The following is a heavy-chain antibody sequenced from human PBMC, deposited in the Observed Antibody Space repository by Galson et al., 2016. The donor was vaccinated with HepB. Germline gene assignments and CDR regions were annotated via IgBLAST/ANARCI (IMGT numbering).Heavy chain of an antibody. V-gene: IGHV1-69*04. Sequence: SVKVSCKASGGAFSSYAISWVRQAPGQGLEWMGRIVPILDIANYAQKFQGRVTITADKSTSTAYMELSSLRSEDTAVYYCARDPMTGYYIGYFFDYWGQGTLVTVSS. J-gene: IGHJ4*02. CDR3: ARDPMTGYYIGYFFDY. D-gene: IGHD3-9*01. CDR2: IVPILDIA. CDR1: GGAFSSYA.